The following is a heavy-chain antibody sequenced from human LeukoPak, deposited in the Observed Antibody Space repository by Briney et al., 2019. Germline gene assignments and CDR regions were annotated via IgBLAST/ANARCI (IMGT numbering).Heavy chain of an antibody. D-gene: IGHD2-2*01. J-gene: IGHJ4*02. CDR1: GYTFTSYA. CDR2: IIPIFGTA. V-gene: IGHV1-69*05. Sequence: SVKVSCKASGYTFTSYAISWVRQAPGQGLEWMGGIIPIFGTANYAQKFQGRVTITTDESTSTAYMELSSLRSEDTAVYYCARLGSSTSQIDYWGQGTLVTVSS. CDR3: ARLGSSTSQIDY.